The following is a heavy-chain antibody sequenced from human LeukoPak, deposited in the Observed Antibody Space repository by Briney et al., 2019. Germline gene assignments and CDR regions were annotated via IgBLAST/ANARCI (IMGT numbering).Heavy chain of an antibody. D-gene: IGHD5-18*01. CDR1: GGSISSGGYY. J-gene: IGHJ4*02. CDR3: ARSVDTAMVFDY. V-gene: IGHV4-31*03. Sequence: PSETLSLTCTVSGGSISSGGYYWSWIRQHPGKGLEWIGYIYYSGSTYYNPSLKSRVTISVDTSKNQFSLKLSSVTAADTAVYYCARSVDTAMVFDYWGQGTLVTVSS. CDR2: IYYSGST.